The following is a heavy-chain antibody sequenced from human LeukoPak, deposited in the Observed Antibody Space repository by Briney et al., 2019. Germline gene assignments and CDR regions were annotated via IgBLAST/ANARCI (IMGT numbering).Heavy chain of an antibody. CDR2: IRQDGSGY. J-gene: IGHJ4*02. D-gene: IGHD2-21*02. CDR1: GFTFSVYW. V-gene: IGHV3-7*05. Sequence: GRSLRLSCAASGFTFSVYWMSWVRQAPGKGLEWVANIRQDGSGYYSVDSVKGRFTISRDNSKNSLYLQMSSLRVEDTAVYYCARASPLGRDCYLDNWGQGTLVTVSS. CDR3: ARASPLGRDCYLDN.